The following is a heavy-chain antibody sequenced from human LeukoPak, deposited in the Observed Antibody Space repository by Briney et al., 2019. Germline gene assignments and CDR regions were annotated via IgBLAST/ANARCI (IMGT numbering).Heavy chain of an antibody. D-gene: IGHD5-24*01. J-gene: IGHJ4*02. CDR2: IYSGGST. CDR1: GLTFSDYY. Sequence: PGGSLRLSCAASGLTFSDYYMSWVRQAPGKGLEWVSVIYSGGSTYYADSVKGRFTISRDNSKNTLYLQMNSLRVEDTAVYYCASQRDGYNIADYWGQGTLVTVSS. V-gene: IGHV3-66*04. CDR3: ASQRDGYNIADY.